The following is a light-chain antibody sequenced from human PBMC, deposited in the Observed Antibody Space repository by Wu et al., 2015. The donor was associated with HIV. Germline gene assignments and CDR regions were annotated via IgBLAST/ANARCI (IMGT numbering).Light chain of an antibody. V-gene: IGKV3-20*01. CDR1: QSITHNY. CDR3: QQYSSYLYT. J-gene: IGKJ4*01. Sequence: EIVLKQSPGTLSLSVGDRVALSCRASQSITHNYLAWYQQRPGQAPRLLIYETSNRATGIPDRFVGSGSGTEFTLTISSLQPDDFASYFCQQYSSYLYTFGGGTKV. CDR2: ETS.